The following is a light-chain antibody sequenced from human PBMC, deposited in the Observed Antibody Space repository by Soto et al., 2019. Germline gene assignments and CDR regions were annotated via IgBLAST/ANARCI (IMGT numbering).Light chain of an antibody. J-gene: IGKJ1*01. CDR1: QSISSW. CDR2: DAS. Sequence: IQMTQSPSSLSASVGDRVTITCRASQSISSWLAWYQQKPGKAPKLLIYDASSLESGVPSRFSGSGSGTEFTLTISSLQPDDFATYYCQQYNRPTWTFGQGTKVDIK. CDR3: QQYNRPTWT. V-gene: IGKV1-5*01.